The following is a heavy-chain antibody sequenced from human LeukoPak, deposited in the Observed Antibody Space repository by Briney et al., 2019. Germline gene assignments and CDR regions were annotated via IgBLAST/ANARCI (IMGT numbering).Heavy chain of an antibody. CDR1: GGSISSSSYY. Sequence: PSETLSLTCTVSGGSISSSSYYWGWIRQPPGKGLEWIGSIYLSGSTYYNPSLKSRVTISVDTSKNQFSLKLSSVTAADTALYYCARVPTVTFFDYWGRGTLVTVSS. V-gene: IGHV4-39*07. CDR2: IYLSGST. D-gene: IGHD4-17*01. J-gene: IGHJ4*02. CDR3: ARVPTVTFFDY.